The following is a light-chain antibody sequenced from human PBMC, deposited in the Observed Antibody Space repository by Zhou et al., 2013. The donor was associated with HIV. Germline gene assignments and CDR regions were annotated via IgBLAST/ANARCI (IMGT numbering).Light chain of an antibody. CDR1: QSVSTS. CDR2: DAS. V-gene: IGKV3-11*01. Sequence: EIVLTQSPATLSLSPGERATLSCRASQSVSTSLAWYQQKPGQAPRLLIFDASNRAPGIPARFSGSGSGTDFTLTISSLEPEDFAVYYCQHYGSSRTFGQGTKVEIK. J-gene: IGKJ1*01. CDR3: QHYGSSRT.